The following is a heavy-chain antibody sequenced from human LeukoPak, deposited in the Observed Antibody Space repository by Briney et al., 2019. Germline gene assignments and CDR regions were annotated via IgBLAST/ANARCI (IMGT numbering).Heavy chain of an antibody. CDR2: ISDDSSSI. J-gene: IGHJ4*02. CDR3: ARDSGSCDFDY. V-gene: IGHV3-21*01. D-gene: IGHD1-26*01. Sequence: GGSLRLSCATSEFTFNTYSMNWFRQAPGKGLEWDSSISDDSSSIYYADSVKGRFTISRDNAKNSLYLQMNSLGVEDTAVYYCARDSGSCDFDYWGQGTLVTVSS. CDR1: EFTFNTYS.